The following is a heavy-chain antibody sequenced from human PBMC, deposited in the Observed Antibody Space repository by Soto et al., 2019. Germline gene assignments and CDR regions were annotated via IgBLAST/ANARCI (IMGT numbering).Heavy chain of an antibody. CDR3: AKGGPDGFCSGGRCYFDY. D-gene: IGHD2-15*01. V-gene: IGHV3-9*01. J-gene: IGHJ4*02. Sequence: EVQLVESGGGLVQPGRSLRLSCAASGFTFDDCAMHWVRRVPGKGLECVSSISWNSNIIGYADSVKGRFTISRDNAKNSLYLQMNSLRPEDTALYYCAKGGPDGFCSGGRCYFDYWGQGTLVTVSS. CDR2: ISWNSNII. CDR1: GFTFDDCA.